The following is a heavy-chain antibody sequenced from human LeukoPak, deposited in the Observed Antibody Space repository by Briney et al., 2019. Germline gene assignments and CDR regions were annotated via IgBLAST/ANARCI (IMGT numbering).Heavy chain of an antibody. Sequence: PSETLSLTCAVYGGSFSGYYWSWIRQPPGKGLEWIGEINHSGSTNYNPSLRSRVTISVDTSKNQFSLKLSSVTAADTAVYYCARRRITISKAGMDVWGQGTTVTVSS. J-gene: IGHJ6*02. CDR3: ARRRITISKAGMDV. CDR2: INHSGST. V-gene: IGHV4-34*01. D-gene: IGHD3-3*01. CDR1: GGSFSGYY.